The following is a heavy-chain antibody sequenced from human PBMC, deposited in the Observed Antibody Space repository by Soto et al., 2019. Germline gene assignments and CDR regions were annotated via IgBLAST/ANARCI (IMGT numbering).Heavy chain of an antibody. Sequence: SETLSLTCTVSGGSISSSSYYWGWIRQPPGKGLEWIGSIYYSGSTYYNPSLKSRVTISVDTSKNQFSRKLSSVTAAETAVYYCARHVEEYSSSWSTKYCSGGSCYSGGNWFDPWGQGTLVTVSS. CDR2: IYYSGST. J-gene: IGHJ5*02. D-gene: IGHD2-15*01. V-gene: IGHV4-39*01. CDR1: GGSISSSSYY. CDR3: ARHVEEYSSSWSTKYCSGGSCYSGGNWFDP.